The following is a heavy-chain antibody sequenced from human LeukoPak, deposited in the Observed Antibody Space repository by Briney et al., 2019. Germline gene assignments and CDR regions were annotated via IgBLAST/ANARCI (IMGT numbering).Heavy chain of an antibody. CDR1: GFTFSNYA. J-gene: IGHJ4*02. CDR2: IGGSGVST. V-gene: IGHV3-23*01. Sequence: GGSLRLSCAMSGFTFSNYAMSWVRQAPGKGLEWVSTIGGSGVSTYYADSVKGRFTISRDNSKNTLYLQMNSLRAEDTAVYYSAKGLRYCSSGNCNSPVDYWGQGTLVTVSS. D-gene: IGHD2-15*01. CDR3: AKGLRYCSSGNCNSPVDY.